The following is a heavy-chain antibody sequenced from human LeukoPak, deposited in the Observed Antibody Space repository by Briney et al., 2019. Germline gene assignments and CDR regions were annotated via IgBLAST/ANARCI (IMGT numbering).Heavy chain of an antibody. CDR2: IKNDGSET. CDR1: GFNFGDHW. V-gene: IGHV3-7*03. J-gene: IGHJ4*02. Sequence: GGSLRLSCAVSGFNFGDHWMDWFRQAPGRGREWVGHIKNDGSETYYLDSLKGRFSISRDNTNNALYLQMNSLRVEDTAVYYCVKNDGWFHLAQWGQGTLVTVSS. CDR3: VKNDGWFHLAQ. D-gene: IGHD6-19*01.